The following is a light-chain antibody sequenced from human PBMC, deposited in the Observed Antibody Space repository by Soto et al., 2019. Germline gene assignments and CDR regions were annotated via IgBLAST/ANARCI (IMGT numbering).Light chain of an antibody. CDR1: STDVGGYNY. Sequence: QSALTQPASVSGSPGQSITISCTGTSTDVGGYNYVSWYQQHPGKAPKLTIYDVTNRPSGVSNRFSGSKSGNTASLTISGLLADDEADYYCSSYRSSSTLGVFGTGTKVTVL. CDR2: DVT. V-gene: IGLV2-14*03. CDR3: SSYRSSSTLGV. J-gene: IGLJ1*01.